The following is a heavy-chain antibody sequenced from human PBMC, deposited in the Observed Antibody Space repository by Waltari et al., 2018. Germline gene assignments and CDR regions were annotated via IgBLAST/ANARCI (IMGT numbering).Heavy chain of an antibody. J-gene: IGHJ4*02. V-gene: IGHV4-34*01. CDR2: INHSGST. Sequence: QVQLQQWGAGLLKPSETLSLTCAVYGGSFSGYYWSWIRQPPGKGLEWIGEINHSGSTNYNPSLKSRVTISVDTSKNQFSLKLSSETAADTAVYYCARRYSSSWYMGKSFDYWGQGTLVTVSS. CDR3: ARRYSSSWYMGKSFDY. D-gene: IGHD6-13*01. CDR1: GGSFSGYY.